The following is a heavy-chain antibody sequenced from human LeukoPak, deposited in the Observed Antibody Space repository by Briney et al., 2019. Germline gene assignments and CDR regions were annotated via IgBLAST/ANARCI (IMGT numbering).Heavy chain of an antibody. V-gene: IGHV4-4*07. CDR2: IYTSGST. J-gene: IGHJ6*03. CDR1: GGSISSYY. CDR3: ARAYSGYDLGYYYYYMDV. Sequence: PSETLSLTCTVSGGSISSYYWSWIRQPAGKGLEWIGRIYTSGSTNYNPSLKSRVTMSVDTSKNQFSLKLSSVTAADTAVYYCARAYSGYDLGYYYYYMDVWGKGTTVTVS. D-gene: IGHD5-12*01.